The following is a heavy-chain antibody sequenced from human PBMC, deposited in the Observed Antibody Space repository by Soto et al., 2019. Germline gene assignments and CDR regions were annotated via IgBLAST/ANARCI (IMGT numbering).Heavy chain of an antibody. J-gene: IGHJ1*01. Sequence: QVQLVESVGGVVQPGRSLRLSCAASGFAFSSYAMHWVRQAQGKGLEWVAVTSYDGNNKYYADSVKGRFTVSRDNSKDTLYLKMNSLRAEDTAVYYCARATLSFSRSVYWGQGNLVNVSS. CDR2: TSYDGNNK. D-gene: IGHD2-15*01. V-gene: IGHV3-30-3*01. CDR3: ARATLSFSRSVY. CDR1: GFAFSSYA.